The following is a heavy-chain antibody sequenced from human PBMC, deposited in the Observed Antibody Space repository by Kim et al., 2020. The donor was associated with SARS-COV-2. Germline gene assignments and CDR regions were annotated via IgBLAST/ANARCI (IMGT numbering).Heavy chain of an antibody. V-gene: IGHV4-59*01. CDR3: ARFRETMVRGVTFGPNAFDI. CDR2: IYYSGST. D-gene: IGHD3-10*01. J-gene: IGHJ3*02. CDR1: GGSISSYY. Sequence: SETLSLTCTVSGGSISSYYWSWIRQPPGKGLEWIGYIYYSGSTNYNPSLKSRVTISVDTSKNQFSLKLSSVTAADTAVYYCARFRETMVRGVTFGPNAFDIWGQGTMVTVSS.